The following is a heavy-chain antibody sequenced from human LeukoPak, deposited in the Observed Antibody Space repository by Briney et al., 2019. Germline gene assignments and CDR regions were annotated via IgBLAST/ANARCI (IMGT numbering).Heavy chain of an antibody. V-gene: IGHV4-59*12. CDR1: GGSISSYY. J-gene: IGHJ6*02. CDR3: ARGTYYYDSSGYFNYYYGMDV. CDR2: IYYTGST. Sequence: PSETLSLTCTVSGGSISSYYWSWTRQSPGKGLEWIGYIYYTGSTNYNPSLKSRVTISLDTSKNQFSLKLSSVTAADTAVYYCARGTYYYDSSGYFNYYYGMDVWGQGTTVTVSS. D-gene: IGHD3-22*01.